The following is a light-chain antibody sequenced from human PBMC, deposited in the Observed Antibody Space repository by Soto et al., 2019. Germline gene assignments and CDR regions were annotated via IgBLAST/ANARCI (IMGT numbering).Light chain of an antibody. CDR1: SADIGAFNY. J-gene: IGLJ2*01. Sequence: QSVLTQPASVSGSPGQSITISCAGTSADIGAFNYVSWYQHHPGKAPKLLIYDVSDRPSGVSTRFSASQSANTASLTISGLQADDEADYYCSSYSTSSALVFGGGTKVTVL. V-gene: IGLV2-14*03. CDR2: DVS. CDR3: SSYSTSSALV.